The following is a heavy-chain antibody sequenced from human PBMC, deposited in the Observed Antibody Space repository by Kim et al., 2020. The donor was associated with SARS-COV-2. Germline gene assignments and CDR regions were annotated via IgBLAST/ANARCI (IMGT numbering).Heavy chain of an antibody. CDR3: GKDLKSGGMDV. CDR2: K. J-gene: IGHJ6*02. D-gene: IGHD3-10*01. V-gene: IGHV3-9*01. Sequence: KDYADSVKGRFTISREKAKNSLYLQMNGLRPEDTALYYCGKDLKSGGMDVWGQGTTVIVSS.